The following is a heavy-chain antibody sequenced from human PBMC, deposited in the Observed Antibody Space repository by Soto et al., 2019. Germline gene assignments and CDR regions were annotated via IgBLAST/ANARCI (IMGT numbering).Heavy chain of an antibody. CDR3: ARSYYYDSSGHYSGPGYYFDY. V-gene: IGHV3-30-3*01. CDR1: GFTFTNYA. J-gene: IGHJ4*02. Sequence: QVQLVESGGGVVQPGKSLRLSCAASGFTFTNYAMHWVRQAPGKGLEWVAVISYDGSNNYYADSVKGRFTISRANSNNTLYLKMNSLRADDTAAYYCARSYYYDSSGHYSGPGYYFDYWGQGTLVTVSS. CDR2: ISYDGSNN. D-gene: IGHD3-22*01.